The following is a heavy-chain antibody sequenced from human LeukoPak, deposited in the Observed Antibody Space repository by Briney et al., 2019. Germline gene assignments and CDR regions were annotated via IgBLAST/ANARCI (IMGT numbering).Heavy chain of an antibody. CDR3: ARRGKDGYNFDY. V-gene: IGHV4-4*09. J-gene: IGHJ4*02. CDR2: IYTSGST. D-gene: IGHD5-24*01. Sequence: SETLSLTCTVSGGSISSYYWSWIRQPPGKRLEWIGYIYTSGSTNYDPSLKSRVTISVDTSKNQFSLKLSSVTAADTAVYYCARRGKDGYNFDYWGQGTLVTVSS. CDR1: GGSISSYY.